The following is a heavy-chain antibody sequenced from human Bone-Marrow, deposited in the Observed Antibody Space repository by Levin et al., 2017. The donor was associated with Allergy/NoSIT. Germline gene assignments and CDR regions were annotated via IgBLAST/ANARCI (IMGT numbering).Heavy chain of an antibody. V-gene: IGHV3-48*02. J-gene: IGHJ4*02. CDR1: GFSFGEYS. CDR2: ISSESSSI. D-gene: IGHD3-9*01. CDR3: VRDWDYDILTGRWDY. Sequence: PGGSLRLSCAASGFSFGEYSMNWVRQAPGKGLEWVSYISSESSSIYYADSVQGRFTISRDNAKNSLYLQMSSLTDEDTAVYYCVRDWDYDILTGRWDYWGQGTVVTVSS.